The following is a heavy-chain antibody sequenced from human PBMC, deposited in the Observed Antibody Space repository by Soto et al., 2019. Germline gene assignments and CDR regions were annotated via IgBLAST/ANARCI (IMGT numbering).Heavy chain of an antibody. Sequence: PXETLSLTCTVSGGSISSYYWSWIRQPPGKGLEWIGYIYYRGSTNYNPSLKSRVTISVDTSKNQFSLKLSSVTAADTAVYYCARDGYDSSGYRFDYSGQGTLVTVSS. D-gene: IGHD3-22*01. CDR1: GGSISSYY. CDR3: ARDGYDSSGYRFDY. J-gene: IGHJ4*02. CDR2: IYYRGST. V-gene: IGHV4-59*01.